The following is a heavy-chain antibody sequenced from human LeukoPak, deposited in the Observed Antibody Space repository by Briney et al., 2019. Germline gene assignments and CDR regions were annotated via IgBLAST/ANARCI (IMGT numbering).Heavy chain of an antibody. J-gene: IGHJ6*02. D-gene: IGHD3-9*01. V-gene: IGHV3-23*01. CDR2: ISGSGGST. Sequence: GGSLRLSCAASGFTFSSYAMSWVRQAPGKGLEWVSAISGSGGSTYYADSVKGRFTISRDNSKNTLYLQMNSLRAEDTAVYYCAKGSYDILTGNYYYYYGMDVWGQGTTVTVSS. CDR1: GFTFSSYA. CDR3: AKGSYDILTGNYYYYYGMDV.